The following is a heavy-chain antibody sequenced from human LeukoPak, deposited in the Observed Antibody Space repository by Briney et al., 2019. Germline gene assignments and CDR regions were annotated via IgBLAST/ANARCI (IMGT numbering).Heavy chain of an antibody. CDR1: GYTFTGYY. CDR3: ARGYSSSGFIVVVVAASYFDY. V-gene: IGHV1-46*01. CDR2: INPSGGST. D-gene: IGHD2-15*01. J-gene: IGHJ4*02. Sequence: ASVKVSCKASGYTFTGYYMHWVRQAPGQGLEWMGIINPSGGSTSYAQKFQGRVTMTRDTSTSTVYMELSSLRSEDTAVYYCARGYSSSGFIVVVVAASYFDYWGQGTLVTVSS.